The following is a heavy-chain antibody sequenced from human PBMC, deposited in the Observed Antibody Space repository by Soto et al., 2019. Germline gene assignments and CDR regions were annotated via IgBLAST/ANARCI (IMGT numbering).Heavy chain of an antibody. D-gene: IGHD6-13*01. V-gene: IGHV3-21*01. CDR2: ISSFSNYM. CDR3: ASSGAYSRTTPSHRAYGMDV. J-gene: IGHJ6*02. CDR1: GFTVNSYS. Sequence: EVQLVESGGGLVKPGGSLRLSCAVSGFTVNSYSMNWVRQAPGKGLEWVSSISSFSNYMYYTDSVKRRFTISRDNARKSPALQMTRLGDCNTAVYYCASSGAYSRTTPSHRAYGMDVWGQGTTVTVSS.